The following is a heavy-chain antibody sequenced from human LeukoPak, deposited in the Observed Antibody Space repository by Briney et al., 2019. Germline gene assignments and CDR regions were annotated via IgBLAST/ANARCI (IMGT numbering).Heavy chain of an antibody. D-gene: IGHD3-22*01. CDR3: ARAAFAGSGYYLDY. CDR2: ISGSGGST. J-gene: IGHJ4*02. V-gene: IGHV3-23*01. Sequence: GESLRLSCAASGFTFSSYAMSWVRQAPGKGLEWVSAISGSGGSTYYADSVKGRFTISRDNSKNTLYLQMNSLRAEDTAVYYCARAAFAGSGYYLDYWGQGTLVTVSS. CDR1: GFTFSSYA.